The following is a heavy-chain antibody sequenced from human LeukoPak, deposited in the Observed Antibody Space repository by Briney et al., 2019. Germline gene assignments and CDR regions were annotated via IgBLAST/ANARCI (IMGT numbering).Heavy chain of an antibody. V-gene: IGHV3-74*01. J-gene: IGHJ4*02. D-gene: IGHD3-3*01. CDR1: GFTFSSYW. CDR3: ARDRPTTYYDFWSGYSH. CDR2: INTDGSST. Sequence: GGSLRLSCAASGFTFSSYWMYWVRQAPGKGLVWVSRINTDGSSTSYADSVKGRFTISRDNAKNSLYLQMNSLRAEDTAVYYCARDRPTTYYDFWSGYSHWGQGTLVTVSS.